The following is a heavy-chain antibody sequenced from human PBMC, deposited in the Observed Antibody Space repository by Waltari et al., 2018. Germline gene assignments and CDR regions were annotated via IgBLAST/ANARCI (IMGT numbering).Heavy chain of an antibody. D-gene: IGHD3-22*01. Sequence: EVQLVESGGGLVQPGWSLRLSCAASGFTCDDSATPLVRQVPGKGLEWVASINWNSDSIGYGDSVKGRFTISRDNARNYLYLQMNSLTTEDTALYYCLKKNDEVYDRNGLVYDAFDMWGQGTMVTVSS. CDR3: LKKNDEVYDRNGLVYDAFDM. CDR2: INWNSDSI. J-gene: IGHJ3*02. CDR1: GFTCDDSA. V-gene: IGHV3-9*01.